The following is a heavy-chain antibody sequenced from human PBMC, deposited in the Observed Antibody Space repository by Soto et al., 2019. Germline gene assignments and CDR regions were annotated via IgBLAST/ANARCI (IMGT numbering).Heavy chain of an antibody. V-gene: IGHV1-69*01. Sequence: QVQLVQSGAEVKKPGSTVKVSCKASGGTFSSYAISWVRQAPGQELEWMGGIIPIFGTANYAQKFQGRIMIATDESTSTAYMELSSLRSEDTAVYYCAREYSSSLLRCYYGMDVWGQGTTVTVSS. J-gene: IGHJ6*02. CDR3: AREYSSSLLRCYYGMDV. CDR2: IIPIFGTA. D-gene: IGHD6-6*01. CDR1: GGTFSSYA.